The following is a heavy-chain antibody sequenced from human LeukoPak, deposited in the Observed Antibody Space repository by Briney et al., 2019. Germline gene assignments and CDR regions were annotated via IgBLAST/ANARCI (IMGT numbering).Heavy chain of an antibody. J-gene: IGHJ4*02. Sequence: GGSLRLSCAASGFTFSSSWMTWVRQAPGEGLEWVANIKEDGSEKYYVDSVKGRFTISRDNAKNSLYLQMNSLRAEDTAVYYCARDQRASPAAADYWGQGTLVTVSS. CDR2: IKEDGSEK. CDR3: ARDQRASPAAADY. V-gene: IGHV3-7*01. CDR1: GFTFSSSW. D-gene: IGHD2-15*01.